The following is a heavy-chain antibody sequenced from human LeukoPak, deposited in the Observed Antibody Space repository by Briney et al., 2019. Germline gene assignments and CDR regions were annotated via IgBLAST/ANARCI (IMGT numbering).Heavy chain of an antibody. J-gene: IGHJ4*02. CDR2: ISYDGSNK. D-gene: IGHD5-24*01. Sequence: QSGGSLRLSCAASGFTFSSYAMHWVRQAPGKGLEWVAVISYDGSNKYYADSVKGRFTISRDNSKNTLYLQMNSLRAEDTAVYYCARDLLSRLQLWVYNYWGQGTLVTVSS. V-gene: IGHV3-30-3*01. CDR1: GFTFSSYA. CDR3: ARDLLSRLQLWVYNY.